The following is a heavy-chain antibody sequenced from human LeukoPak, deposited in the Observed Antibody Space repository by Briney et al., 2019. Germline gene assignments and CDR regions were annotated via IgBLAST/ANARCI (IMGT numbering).Heavy chain of an antibody. CDR2: ISSSSATI. CDR3: ARDGWLQFSGIDY. V-gene: IGHV3-48*04. CDR1: GFSLSAYN. Sequence: PGGSLRLSCEGSGFSLSAYNMNWVRQAPGKGLESVSYISSSSATIFYADSVKGRFTISRDNAKNSLYLQMNSLRAEDTAVYYCARDGWLQFSGIDYWGQGTLVTVSS. D-gene: IGHD5-24*01. J-gene: IGHJ4*02.